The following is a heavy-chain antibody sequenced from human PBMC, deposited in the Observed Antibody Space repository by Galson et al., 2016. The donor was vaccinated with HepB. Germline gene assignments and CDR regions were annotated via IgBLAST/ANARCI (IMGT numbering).Heavy chain of an antibody. Sequence: LRLSCAGSGFIFSNAWMNWVRQAPGKGREWVGRSKGKNDGGTIEYAAPPKDSLIISRDDSHTKVYLQMNSMNTDDTAVYYCTTLTSRNLADAWGQGTLVTVSS. CDR3: TTLTSRNLADA. V-gene: IGHV3-15*07. CDR1: GFIFSNAW. J-gene: IGHJ5*02. D-gene: IGHD3-9*01. CDR2: SKGKNDGGTI.